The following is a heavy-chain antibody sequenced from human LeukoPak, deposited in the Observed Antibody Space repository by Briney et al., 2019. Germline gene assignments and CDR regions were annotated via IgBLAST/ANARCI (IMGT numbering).Heavy chain of an antibody. V-gene: IGHV3-9*01. CDR2: ISWNSGSI. CDR3: AKEGGSGSPIRFDY. CDR1: GFTFDDYA. Sequence: GGSLRLSCAASGFTFDDYAMHWVRQAPGKGLEWVSGISWNSGSIGYADSVKGRFTISRDNAKNSLYLQMNSLRAEDTALYYCAKEGGSGSPIRFDYWGQGTLVTVSS. D-gene: IGHD3-10*01. J-gene: IGHJ4*02.